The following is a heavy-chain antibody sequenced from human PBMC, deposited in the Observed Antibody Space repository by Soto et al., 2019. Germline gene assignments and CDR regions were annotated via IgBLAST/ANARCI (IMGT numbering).Heavy chain of an antibody. CDR2: IIPMFGTP. V-gene: IGHV1-69*01. Sequence: QVQLVQSGAEVKKPGSSVRVSCTASGGTFSSDSVSWVRQARGEGLEWMGGIIPMFGTPTYSEKFQGRITITADQSASTVYLELRTLXXXXXXXXXXXXXXXXXXXXXXYGDAYNWFDPWGPGTQVTVSS. J-gene: IGHJ5*02. D-gene: IGHD4-17*01. CDR1: GGTFSSDS. CDR3: XXXXXXXXXXXXYGDAYNWFDP.